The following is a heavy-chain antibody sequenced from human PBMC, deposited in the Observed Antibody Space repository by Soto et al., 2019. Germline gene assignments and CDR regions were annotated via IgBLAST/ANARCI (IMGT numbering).Heavy chain of an antibody. CDR2: INSDGSST. V-gene: IGHV3-74*01. D-gene: IGHD1-26*01. Sequence: EESLRLSCAASGFSFSSYWMHWVRQAPGKGLVWVLRINSDGSSTSYADSVKGRFTISRDNAKNTLYLQMNSLRAEDTAVYSCTRAPPMGHYYYYYGMDVWGQGTTVTASS. CDR3: TRAPPMGHYYYYYGMDV. J-gene: IGHJ6*02. CDR1: GFSFSSYW.